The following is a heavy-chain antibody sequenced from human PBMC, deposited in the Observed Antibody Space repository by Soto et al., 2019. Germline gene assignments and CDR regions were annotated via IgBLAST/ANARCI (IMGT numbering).Heavy chain of an antibody. CDR2: ISSTTNYI. CDR3: ARESEDLSSNLDY. Sequence: EVLLVESGGGLVKPGGSLRLSCAASGFTFTRYSMNWVRQAPGKGLEWVASISSTTNYIYYGESLKGRLTISRDNAKNSMYLQMNTLRAEDTAVYYCARESEDLSSNLDYWGQGTLVTDSS. CDR1: GFTFTRYS. J-gene: IGHJ4*02. V-gene: IGHV3-21*06.